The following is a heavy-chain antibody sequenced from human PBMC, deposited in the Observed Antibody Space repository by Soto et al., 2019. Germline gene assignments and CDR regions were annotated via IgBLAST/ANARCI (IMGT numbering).Heavy chain of an antibody. J-gene: IGHJ5*02. Sequence: PSETLSLTCAVYGGSFSYNYWSWIRQPPGKGLEWIGEINHSGTTNYNPSLKSRVTISVDTSKNQFSLKLSSVTAADTAVYYCARGLTYCSSTTCAETRFDPWGQGTLVTVSS. D-gene: IGHD2-2*01. CDR3: ARGLTYCSSTTCAETRFDP. CDR2: INHSGTT. CDR1: GGSFSYNY. V-gene: IGHV4-34*01.